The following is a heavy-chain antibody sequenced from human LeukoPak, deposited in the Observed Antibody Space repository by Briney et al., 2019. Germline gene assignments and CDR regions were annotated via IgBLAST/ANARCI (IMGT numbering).Heavy chain of an antibody. V-gene: IGHV1-69*05. CDR1: GGTFSSDA. Sequence: GASVKVSCKASGGTFSSDAISWVRQAPGQGLEWMGRIIPIFGTANYAQKFQGRVTITTDESTSTAYMELSSLRSEDTAVYYCASTYYYDSSGHTHFDYWGQGTLVTVSS. D-gene: IGHD3-22*01. CDR3: ASTYYYDSSGHTHFDY. CDR2: IIPIFGTA. J-gene: IGHJ4*02.